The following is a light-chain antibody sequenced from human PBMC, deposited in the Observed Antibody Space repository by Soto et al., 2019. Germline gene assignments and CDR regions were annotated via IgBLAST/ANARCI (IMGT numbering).Light chain of an antibody. J-gene: IGKJ2*02. CDR1: QSISSY. Sequence: DIQMTQSPSSLSASVGDRVTITCRASQSISSYLNWYQQKPGKAPKLLIYAASSLQSGVPSRFSGSGSGTDFHLTISSLQPEDFATYYCQQSYSTPPGTFGQGTKLEIK. V-gene: IGKV1-39*01. CDR3: QQSYSTPPGT. CDR2: AAS.